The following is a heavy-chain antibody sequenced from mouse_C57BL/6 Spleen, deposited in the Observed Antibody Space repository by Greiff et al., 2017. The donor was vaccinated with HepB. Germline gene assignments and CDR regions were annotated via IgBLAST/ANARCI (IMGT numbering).Heavy chain of an antibody. CDR1: GYTFTSYW. J-gene: IGHJ3*01. Sequence: QVQLQQPGAELVMPGASVKLSCKASGYTFTSYWMHWVKQRPGQGLEWIGEIDPSDSYTNYNQKFKGKSTLTVDKSSSTAYMQLSSLTSEDSAVYYCAREGRTAQAYWGQGTLVTVSA. V-gene: IGHV1-69*01. D-gene: IGHD3-2*02. CDR2: IDPSDSYT. CDR3: AREGRTAQAY.